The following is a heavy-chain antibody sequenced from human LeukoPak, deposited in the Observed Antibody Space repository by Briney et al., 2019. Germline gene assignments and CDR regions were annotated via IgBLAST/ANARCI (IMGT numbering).Heavy chain of an antibody. CDR2: INGGSGNT. D-gene: IGHD3-22*01. V-gene: IGHV1-3*01. Sequence: ASVKVSCKASGYTFTDYTMHWLRQAPGQRLDWMGWINGGSGNTKYSPEFQGRVTITRDTSASTAYMELSSLRSEDTAVYYCTNPRYDSSGYYYVDWGQGTLVTVSS. CDR1: GYTFTDYT. CDR3: TNPRYDSSGYYYVD. J-gene: IGHJ4*02.